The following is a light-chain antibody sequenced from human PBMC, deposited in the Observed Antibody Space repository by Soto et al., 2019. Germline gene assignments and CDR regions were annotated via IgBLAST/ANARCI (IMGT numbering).Light chain of an antibody. CDR1: QSVSSK. J-gene: IGKJ4*01. V-gene: IGKV3-15*01. CDR2: GAS. CDR3: QQYNNWPPLT. Sequence: EIVMTQSPATLSVSPGERATLSCRASQSVSSKLAWYQQKPGQAPRLLIYGASTRATGIPARFSGSESGTEFTLTINSLQSEDFAVYYCQQYNNWPPLTVGGGTKVEI.